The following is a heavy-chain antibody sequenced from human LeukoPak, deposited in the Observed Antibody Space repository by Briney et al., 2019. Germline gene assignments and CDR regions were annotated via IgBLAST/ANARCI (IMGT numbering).Heavy chain of an antibody. CDR1: GFTFSYYS. Sequence: GGSLRLSCVASGFTFSYYSMNWVRQAPGKGLEWVSYINSISGEIWYADSVKGRFTISRDDAKNSLYLQMNSLRDEDTAVYYCAREGGPYRPLDYSGQGTLVTVAS. J-gene: IGHJ4*02. CDR3: AREGGPYRPLDY. V-gene: IGHV3-48*02. CDR2: INSISGEI.